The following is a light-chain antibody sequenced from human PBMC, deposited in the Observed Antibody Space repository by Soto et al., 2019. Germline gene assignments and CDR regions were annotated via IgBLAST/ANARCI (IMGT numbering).Light chain of an antibody. CDR2: DVG. CDR3: PSYTTSSTDV. Sequence: TQPASLSGSPGQSIAISCTGTSSDVGGYSYVSWYQQQPGKAPKLVISDVGNRPAGVSDRFSGSKSGNTASLTFSGLQTEDEADYYCPSYTTSSTDVFGTGTKVTGL. V-gene: IGLV2-14*01. J-gene: IGLJ1*01. CDR1: SSDVGGYSY.